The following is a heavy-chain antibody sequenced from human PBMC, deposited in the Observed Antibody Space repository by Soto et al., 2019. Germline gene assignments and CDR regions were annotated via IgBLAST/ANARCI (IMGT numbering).Heavy chain of an antibody. CDR2: IYSGGST. J-gene: IGHJ1*01. CDR1: GFTVNSNY. D-gene: IGHD3-22*01. Sequence: EVQLVESGGGLIQPGGSLRLSCAASGFTVNSNYKMWVRQAPGKGLEWVSVIYSGGSTYYADSVKGRFTISRDNSKNTLYLQMNSLRAEDTAVYYCARDRVESGYPEYFQHWGQGTLVTVSS. CDR3: ARDRVESGYPEYFQH. V-gene: IGHV3-53*01.